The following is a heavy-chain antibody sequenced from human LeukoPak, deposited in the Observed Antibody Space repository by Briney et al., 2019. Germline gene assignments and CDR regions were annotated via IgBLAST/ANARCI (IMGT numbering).Heavy chain of an antibody. CDR1: GFTFSSYG. V-gene: IGHV3-48*04. CDR3: TRGYYYCSSTSCYTAFYYYMDV. D-gene: IGHD2-2*02. J-gene: IGHJ6*03. Sequence: PRRSLRLSCAASGFTFSSYGMHWVRQAPGEGLEWVSYISSSGSTIYYADSVKGRFTISRDNAKNSLSLQMNSLRPEATALYCSTRGYYYCSSTSCYTAFYYYMDVWGKGTTDSLSS. CDR2: ISSSGSTI.